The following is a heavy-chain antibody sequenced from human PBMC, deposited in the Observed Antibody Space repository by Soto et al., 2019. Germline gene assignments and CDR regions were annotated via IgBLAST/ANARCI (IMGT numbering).Heavy chain of an antibody. V-gene: IGHV4-61*01. CDR1: GASVSSCSHY. CDR3: ARQNYYDSSGYSNWFDP. J-gene: IGHJ5*02. CDR2: IYYRGST. Sequence: SETLSLTSSVSGASVSSCSHYWVWIRQSRWKGLEWIGFIYYRGSTNYNPSPKSRVTISVDTSKNQFSLKLSSVTAADTAVYYCARQNYYDSSGYSNWFDPWGQGTLVTVSS. D-gene: IGHD3-22*01.